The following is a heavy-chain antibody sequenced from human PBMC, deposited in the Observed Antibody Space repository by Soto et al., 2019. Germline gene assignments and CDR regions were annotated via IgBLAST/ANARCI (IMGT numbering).Heavy chain of an antibody. CDR1: GYSFTSYW. CDR3: ARHTRRGYCSGGSCYRSYYYYYMDX. D-gene: IGHD2-15*01. V-gene: IGHV5-51*01. CDR2: IYPGDSDT. Sequence: PGESLKISCKGSGYSFTSYWIGWVRQMPGKGLEWMGIIYPGDSDTRYSPSFQGQVTISADKSISTAYLQWSSLKASDTAMYYCARHTRRGYCSGGSCYRSYYYYYMDXWGKGTTVTVSS. J-gene: IGHJ6*03.